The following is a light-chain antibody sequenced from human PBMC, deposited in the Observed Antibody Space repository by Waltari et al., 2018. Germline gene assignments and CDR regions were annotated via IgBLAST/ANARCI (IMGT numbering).Light chain of an antibody. J-gene: IGKJ3*01. CDR1: RDIGNY. Sequence: IQMTQSPPSLSASVGDTVTITCRASRDIGNYLAWYQQKPGEVPKLLISAVSILQSGFPSRFSGDGSGTDFTLTIRSLQPEDVASYYCQKYYSAPPFPFGPGTRVDL. V-gene: IGKV1-27*01. CDR2: AVS. CDR3: QKYYSAPPFP.